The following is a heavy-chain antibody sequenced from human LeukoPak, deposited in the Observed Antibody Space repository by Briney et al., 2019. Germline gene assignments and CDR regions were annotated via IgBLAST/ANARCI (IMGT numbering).Heavy chain of an antibody. V-gene: IGHV4-59*08. Sequence: SETLSLTCTVSGGSISSYYWSWIRQPPGKGLEWIGYIYYSGSTNYNPSLKSRVTIPVDTPKNQFSLKLSSVTAADTAVYYCASLRYFDWLPSDWGQGTLVTVSS. CDR1: GGSISSYY. D-gene: IGHD3-9*01. CDR3: ASLRYFDWLPSD. J-gene: IGHJ4*02. CDR2: IYYSGST.